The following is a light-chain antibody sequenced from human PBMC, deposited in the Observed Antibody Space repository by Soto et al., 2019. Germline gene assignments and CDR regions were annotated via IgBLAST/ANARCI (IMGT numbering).Light chain of an antibody. V-gene: IGLV2-14*01. J-gene: IGLJ2*01. CDR3: AAWDDSLSGVV. Sequence: QSAPTQPASVSGSPGHSITISCTGTSSDVGGYNFVSWYQQKPGKAPKLLIYEVTHRPSGISDRFSGSKSGNMASLTISGLRSEDEADYYCAAWDDSLSGVVFGGGTKLTVL. CDR1: SSDVGGYNF. CDR2: EVT.